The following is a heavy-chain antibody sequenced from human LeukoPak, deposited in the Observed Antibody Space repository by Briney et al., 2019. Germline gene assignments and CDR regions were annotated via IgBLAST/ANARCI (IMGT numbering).Heavy chain of an antibody. J-gene: IGHJ6*02. V-gene: IGHV3-11*05. CDR2: IRGTSTDI. CDR3: VRDNTNYNNYHGMDV. D-gene: IGHD2-8*01. Sequence: GGSLRLSCVVSGFTFSDYYMSWIRQAPGKGLEWISYIRGTSTDIKIADSVKGRFTISRDNAQNTLYLQMNSLRAEDTAVYYCVRDNTNYNNYHGMDVRGQGTTVTVSS. CDR1: GFTFSDYY.